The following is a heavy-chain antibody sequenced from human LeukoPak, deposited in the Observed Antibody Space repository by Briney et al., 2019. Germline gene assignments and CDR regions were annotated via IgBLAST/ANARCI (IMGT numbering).Heavy chain of an antibody. V-gene: IGHV3-23*01. J-gene: IGHJ3*01. CDR3: AKGRTAVRDTFDF. Sequence: PGGSLRLSCVASGFAFSSYSMSWVRQAPGKGLEWVSAMSGSTGTTAYAASVRGRFTISRDNSKNTLYLQMSSLRAEDTALYYCAKGRTAVRDTFDFWGQGTVVTVPS. CDR1: GFAFSSYS. D-gene: IGHD1-1*01. CDR2: MSGSTGTT.